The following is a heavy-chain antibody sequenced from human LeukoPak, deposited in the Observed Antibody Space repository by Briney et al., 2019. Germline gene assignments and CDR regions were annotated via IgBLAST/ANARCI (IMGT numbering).Heavy chain of an antibody. D-gene: IGHD2-15*01. CDR2: IYPGDSDT. Sequence: GESLKISCKGSRYSFTSYWIGWVRQMPGKGLEWMGNIYPGDSDTRYSPSFQGQVTISADKSISTAYLQWSSLKASDTAMYYCARVKLVVEELHVAFDIWGQGTMVTVSS. V-gene: IGHV5-51*01. J-gene: IGHJ3*02. CDR1: RYSFTSYW. CDR3: ARVKLVVEELHVAFDI.